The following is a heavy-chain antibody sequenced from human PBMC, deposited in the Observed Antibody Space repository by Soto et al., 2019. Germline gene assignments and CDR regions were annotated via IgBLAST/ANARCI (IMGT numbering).Heavy chain of an antibody. CDR3: ARVWTTVTNWFDP. D-gene: IGHD4-17*01. CDR1: GGSISSSNW. J-gene: IGHJ5*02. V-gene: IGHV4-4*02. CDR2: IYHSGST. Sequence: SETLSLTCAVYGGSISSSNWWSWVRQPPGKGLEWIGEIYHSGSTNYNPSLKSRVTISVDKSKNQFSLKLSSVTAADTAVYYCARVWTTVTNWFDPWGQGTLVTVSS.